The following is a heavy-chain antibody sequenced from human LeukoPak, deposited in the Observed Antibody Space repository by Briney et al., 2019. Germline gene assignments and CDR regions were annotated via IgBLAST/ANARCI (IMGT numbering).Heavy chain of an antibody. CDR3: ARHRYDSSEPYYFDY. Sequence: TSETLSLTCTVSGGSISSYYWSWIRQPPGKGLEWIGSIYYSGSTYYNPSLKSRVTISVDTSKNQFSLKLSSVTAADTAVYYCARHRYDSSEPYYFDYWGQGTLVTVSS. CDR2: IYYSGST. J-gene: IGHJ4*02. D-gene: IGHD3-22*01. CDR1: GGSISSYY. V-gene: IGHV4-39*01.